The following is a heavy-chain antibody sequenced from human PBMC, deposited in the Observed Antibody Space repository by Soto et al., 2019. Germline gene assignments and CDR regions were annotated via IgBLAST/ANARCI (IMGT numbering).Heavy chain of an antibody. CDR3: ARDVQGFGELSYYYYGMDV. D-gene: IGHD3-10*01. V-gene: IGHV3-30-3*01. CDR2: ISYDGSNK. CDR1: GFTFSSYA. J-gene: IGHJ6*02. Sequence: GGSLRLSCAASGFTFSSYAMRWVRQAPGKGLEWVAVISYDGSNKYYADSVKGRFTISRDNSKNTLYLQMNSLRAEDTAVYYCARDVQGFGELSYYYYGMDVWGQGTTVTVSS.